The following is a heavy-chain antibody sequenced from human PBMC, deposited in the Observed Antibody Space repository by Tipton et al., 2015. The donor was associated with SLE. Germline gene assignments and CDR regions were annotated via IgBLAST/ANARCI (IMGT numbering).Heavy chain of an antibody. J-gene: IGHJ6*04. V-gene: IGHV1-8*01. D-gene: IGHD1-1*01. CDR2: MNPNSGNT. Sequence: QSGPEVKKPGASVKVSCKASGYTFTTYDINWARQATGQGLEWMGWMNPNSGNTGYAQKLQGRVTMTRNTSMSTAYMELNSLRSEDTAVYYCARVPVRTTGGFGRFRMDVWGKGTTVTVSS. CDR1: GYTFTTYD. CDR3: ARVPVRTTGGFGRFRMDV.